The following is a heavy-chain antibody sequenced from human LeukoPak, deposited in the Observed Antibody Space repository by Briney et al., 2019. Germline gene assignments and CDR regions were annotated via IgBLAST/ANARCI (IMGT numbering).Heavy chain of an antibody. CDR3: ARARITIFGVARRCYFDY. V-gene: IGHV4-34*01. Sequence: SETLSLTCAVYGGSFSGYYWSWIRQPPGKGLEWLGEINHSGSTNYNPSLKSRVTISVDTSKNQFSLKLSSVTAADTAVYYCARARITIFGVARRCYFDYWGQGTLVTVSS. D-gene: IGHD3-3*01. CDR2: INHSGST. J-gene: IGHJ4*02. CDR1: GGSFSGYY.